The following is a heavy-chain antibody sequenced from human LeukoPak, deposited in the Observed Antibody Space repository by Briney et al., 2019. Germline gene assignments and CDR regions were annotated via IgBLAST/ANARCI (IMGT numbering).Heavy chain of an antibody. J-gene: IGHJ3*02. CDR2: IYYSGST. V-gene: IGHV4-39*07. CDR1: GGSISSSSYY. Sequence: SETLSLTCTVSGGSISSSSYYWGWIRQPPGKGLEWIGSIYYSGSTYYNPSLKSRVTISVDTSKNQFSLKLSSVTAADTAVYYCARDHSDYGDYRSAFDIWGQGTIVTVSS. CDR3: ARDHSDYGDYRSAFDI. D-gene: IGHD4-17*01.